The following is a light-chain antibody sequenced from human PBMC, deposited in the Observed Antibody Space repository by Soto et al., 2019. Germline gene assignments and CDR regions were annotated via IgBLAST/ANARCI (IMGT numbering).Light chain of an antibody. Sequence: EIVMTQSPATLSVSPGERATLSCRASQSFSSYLAWYQQKPGQAPRLLIYGASSRATGIPDRFSGSGSGTDFTLTISRLEPEDFAVYYCQQYGRSPWTFGQGTKVDIK. V-gene: IGKV3-20*01. CDR3: QQYGRSPWT. CDR2: GAS. J-gene: IGKJ1*01. CDR1: QSFSSY.